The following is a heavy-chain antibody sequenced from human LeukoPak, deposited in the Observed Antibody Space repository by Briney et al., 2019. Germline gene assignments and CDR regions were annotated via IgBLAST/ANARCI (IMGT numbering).Heavy chain of an antibody. D-gene: IGHD1-7*01. V-gene: IGHV5-51*01. CDR1: GYSFPSSW. CDR2: IYPADSDT. CDR3: AREGTAGDFDY. Sequence: GESLKISCKSSGYSFPSSWIGWVRQMPGKGLEWMAMIYPADSDTRYSPSFQGQVTISADKSISTAYLQWSSLQASDTAMYYCAREGTAGDFDYWGQGTLVTVSS. J-gene: IGHJ4*02.